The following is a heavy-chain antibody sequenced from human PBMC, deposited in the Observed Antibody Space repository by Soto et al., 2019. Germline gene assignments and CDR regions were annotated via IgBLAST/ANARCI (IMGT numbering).Heavy chain of an antibody. Sequence: QVQLVQSGAEVKKPGSSVKVSCKASGGTFSSYAISWVRQAPGQGLEWMGGIIPIFGTANYAQKFQGRVTITADESTSTAYMELSSLRSEDTDVYYCARSAQEDDFWSGTALDYYYGMDVWGQGTTVTVSS. J-gene: IGHJ6*02. CDR2: IIPIFGTA. CDR3: ARSAQEDDFWSGTALDYYYGMDV. CDR1: GGTFSSYA. V-gene: IGHV1-69*01. D-gene: IGHD3-3*01.